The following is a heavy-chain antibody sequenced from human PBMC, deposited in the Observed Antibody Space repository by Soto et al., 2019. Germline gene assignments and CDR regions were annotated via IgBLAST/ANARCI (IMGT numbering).Heavy chain of an antibody. J-gene: IGHJ6*02. CDR3: ARELVLGSWSVYYYHGMDV. CDR2: ILYDGSNK. Sequence: AGESLKISCAASGFSFRSYAMHWVRQAPGKGLEWVAVILYDGSNKHFADSVKGRFTVSRDNSKNTLYLQMNSLRAEDTAVYYCARELVLGSWSVYYYHGMDVWGQGTTVTVS. D-gene: IGHD3-10*01. V-gene: IGHV3-33*01. CDR1: GFSFRSYA.